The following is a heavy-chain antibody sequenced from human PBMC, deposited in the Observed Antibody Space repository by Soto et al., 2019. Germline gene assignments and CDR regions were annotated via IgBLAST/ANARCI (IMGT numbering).Heavy chain of an antibody. CDR3: ARDWGGGGGSGSDYYYYYGMDV. J-gene: IGHJ6*02. Sequence: GGSLRLYCAASGFTFSEYYMSWIRQAPGKGLEWVSYISSSSSYTNYADSVKGRFTISRDNAKNSLYLQMNSLRAEDTAGYYCARDWGGGGGSGSDYYYYYGMDVWGQGTTVTVSS. D-gene: IGHD1-26*01. CDR1: GFTFSEYY. V-gene: IGHV3-11*06. CDR2: ISSSSSYT.